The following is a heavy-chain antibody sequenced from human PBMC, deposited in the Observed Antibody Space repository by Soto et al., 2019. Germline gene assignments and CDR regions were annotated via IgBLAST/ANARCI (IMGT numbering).Heavy chain of an antibody. CDR1: DLSFSSYE. CDR2: ITNSGGAM. CDR3: ARGNYYYGVDV. J-gene: IGHJ6*02. V-gene: IGHV3-48*03. Sequence: EVQLVESGGGLVQPGGSLRLSCVGSDLSFSSYEMNWVRQAPGRGLEWISYITNSGGAMSYADSVQGRFIISRDNAKDSLYLQMNSLRAEDTAVYYCARGNYYYGVDVWGQGTTVTVSS.